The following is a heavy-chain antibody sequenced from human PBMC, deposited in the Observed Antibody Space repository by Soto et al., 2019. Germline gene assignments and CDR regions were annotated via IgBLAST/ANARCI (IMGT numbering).Heavy chain of an antibody. CDR1: GFTFSSNY. Sequence: GGSLRLSCAASGFTFSSNYMSWVRQAPGKGLEWVSVIYSGGSTYYADSVKGRFTISRHNSKNTLYLQMNSLRAEDTAVYYCARGGKVAVAGRGAFDIWGQGTMVTVSS. V-gene: IGHV3-53*04. J-gene: IGHJ3*02. D-gene: IGHD6-19*01. CDR3: ARGGKVAVAGRGAFDI. CDR2: IYSGGST.